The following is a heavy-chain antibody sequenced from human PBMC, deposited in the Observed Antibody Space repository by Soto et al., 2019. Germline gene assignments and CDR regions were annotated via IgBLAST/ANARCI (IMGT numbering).Heavy chain of an antibody. D-gene: IGHD6-13*01. J-gene: IGHJ6*02. CDR3: AADPYSSSWYGHYYQYGMDV. CDR1: GFTFTNSA. CDR2: IVVGSGNT. Sequence: GASVKVSCKASGFTFTNSAVQWVRQARGQRLEWIGWIVVGSGNTNYAQKFQERVTITRDMSTSTAYMELSSLRSEDTAVYYCAADPYSSSWYGHYYQYGMDVWGQGTTVTVPS. V-gene: IGHV1-58*01.